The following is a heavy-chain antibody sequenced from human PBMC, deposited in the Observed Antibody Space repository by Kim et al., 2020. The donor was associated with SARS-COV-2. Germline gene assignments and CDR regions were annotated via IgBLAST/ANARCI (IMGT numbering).Heavy chain of an antibody. D-gene: IGHD3-22*01. V-gene: IGHV4-34*01. Sequence: SETLSLTCAVYGGSFSGYYWNWLRQPPGKGLEWIGKIKHGGSTNYNSSLNSRVTISVDTSKSQLSLKLSSVTAADTAVYFCARGGWWRYDDSSGYSYFDYWGQGTLVTVSS. CDR1: GGSFSGYY. CDR2: IKHGGST. J-gene: IGHJ4*02. CDR3: ARGGWWRYDDSSGYSYFDY.